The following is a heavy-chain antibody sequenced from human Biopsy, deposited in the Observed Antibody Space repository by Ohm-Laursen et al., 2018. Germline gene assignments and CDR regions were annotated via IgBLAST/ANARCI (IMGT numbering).Heavy chain of an antibody. CDR3: ARRGSGGRSFDH. V-gene: IGHV4-59*08. CDR1: GGSISSFY. Sequence: GTLPLTCAVSGGSISSFYWTWIRQPPGKGPEWIGDISDSGSTNYKPSLKSRVIISVDTSKNQFSPNLSSVTAADTAVYYCARRGSGGRSFDHWGQGTLVTVSS. CDR2: ISDSGST. D-gene: IGHD2-15*01. J-gene: IGHJ4*02.